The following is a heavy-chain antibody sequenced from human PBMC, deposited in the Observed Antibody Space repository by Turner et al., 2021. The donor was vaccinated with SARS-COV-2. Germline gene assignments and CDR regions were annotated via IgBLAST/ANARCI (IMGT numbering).Heavy chain of an antibody. D-gene: IGHD5-12*01. J-gene: IGHJ4*02. CDR3: ARVGNGMATHNLFFDY. CDR1: GYTFTNYD. V-gene: IGHV1-8*01. Sequence: QVQLVQSGADVKKPGASVKVSCKASGYTFTNYDINWVRQATGQGLEWMGWMNPNSGNTGYAQKFQGRVTMTGNTSISTTYMELSSLGSEDTAVYYCARVGNGMATHNLFFDYWGQGTLVTVSS. CDR2: MNPNSGNT.